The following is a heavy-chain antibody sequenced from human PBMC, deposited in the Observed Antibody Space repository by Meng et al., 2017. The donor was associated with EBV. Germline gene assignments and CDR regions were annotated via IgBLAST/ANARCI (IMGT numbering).Heavy chain of an antibody. CDR3: AKSLVGARALFDY. J-gene: IGHJ4*02. V-gene: IGHV3-23*04. Sequence: EGQLVESRGGLVQPGGSLRLYCAASGFTFSSYAMSWVRQAPGKGLEWVSAISGSGGSTYYADSVKGRFTISRDNSKNTLYLQMNSLRAEDTAVYYCAKSLVGARALFDYWGQGTLVTVSS. CDR1: GFTFSSYA. D-gene: IGHD1-26*01. CDR2: ISGSGGST.